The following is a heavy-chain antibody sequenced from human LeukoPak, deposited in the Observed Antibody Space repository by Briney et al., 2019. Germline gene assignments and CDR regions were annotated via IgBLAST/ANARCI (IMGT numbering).Heavy chain of an antibody. Sequence: PGGSLRLSCAASGFTFSDCYLSWIRQAPGKGLEWVSYISSSVSTIYYADSVKGRFTISRDNAKNSLYLQMNSLRAEDTAVYYCARDPNYDILTGYLWGWGQGTLVTVSS. CDR3: ARDPNYDILTGYLWG. CDR2: ISSSVSTI. V-gene: IGHV3-11*04. D-gene: IGHD3-9*01. CDR1: GFTFSDCY. J-gene: IGHJ4*02.